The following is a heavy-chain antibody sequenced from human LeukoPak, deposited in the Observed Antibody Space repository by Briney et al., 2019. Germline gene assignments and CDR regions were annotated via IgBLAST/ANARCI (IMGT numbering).Heavy chain of an antibody. D-gene: IGHD2-2*01. CDR1: GFTFSSYA. CDR2: ISDSGGST. J-gene: IGHJ5*02. V-gene: IGHV3-23*01. CDR3: AKDLGVVVPAATNWFDP. Sequence: GGSLRLSCAASGFTFSSYAMSWVRQAPGKGLEWVSTISDSGGSTYYADSVTGRFTISRDSSKNTLYLQMNSLRAEDTAVYYCAKDLGVVVPAATNWFDPWGQGTLVTVSS.